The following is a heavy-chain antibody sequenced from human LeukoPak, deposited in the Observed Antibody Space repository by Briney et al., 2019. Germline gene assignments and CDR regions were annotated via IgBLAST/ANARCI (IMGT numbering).Heavy chain of an antibody. Sequence: GASVKVSCKASGGTFSSYAISWVRQAPGQGLEWMGGIIPIFGTANYAQKFQGRVTITTDESTSTAYMELSSLRPEDTAVYYCARGGVGATTVSYFDYWGQGTLVTVSS. V-gene: IGHV1-69*05. CDR2: IIPIFGTA. D-gene: IGHD1-26*01. J-gene: IGHJ4*02. CDR3: ARGGVGATTVSYFDY. CDR1: GGTFSSYA.